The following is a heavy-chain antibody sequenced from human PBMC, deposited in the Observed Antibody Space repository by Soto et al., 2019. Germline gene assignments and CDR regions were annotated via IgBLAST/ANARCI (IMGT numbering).Heavy chain of an antibody. V-gene: IGHV3-9*01. CDR3: AKDYRFTDAFDI. CDR1: GFTFDDYA. D-gene: IGHD3-3*01. CDR2: ISWNSGSI. Sequence: GGSLRLSCAASGFTFDDYAMHWVRQAPGKGLEWVSGISWNSGSIGYADSVKGRFTISRDNAKNSLYLQMNSLRAEDTALYYCAKDYRFTDAFDIWGQGTMVTVSS. J-gene: IGHJ3*02.